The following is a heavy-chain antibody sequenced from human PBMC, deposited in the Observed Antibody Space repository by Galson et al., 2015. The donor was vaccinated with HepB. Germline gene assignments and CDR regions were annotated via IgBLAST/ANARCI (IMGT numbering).Heavy chain of an antibody. D-gene: IGHD1-14*01. CDR1: GFNFDETA. V-gene: IGHV3-49*03. CDR3: AIRRTSLTSLNWFDP. Sequence: SLRLSCAASGFNFDETAVSWFRQAPGKGLEWVAFIRTNAYGGTTDYLGSVRGRFTISRDDSKNIAYLLMNSLKIDDTAVYYCAIRRTSLTSLNWFDPWGQGTLVTVSS. J-gene: IGHJ5*02. CDR2: IRTNAYGGTT.